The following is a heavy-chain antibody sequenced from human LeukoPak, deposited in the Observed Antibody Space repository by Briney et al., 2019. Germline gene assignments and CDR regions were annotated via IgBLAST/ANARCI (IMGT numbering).Heavy chain of an antibody. Sequence: SETLSLTCTVSGGSISRYYWSWIRQPPGKGLEWIGYIYYSGSTNYNPSLKSRVTISVDTSKNQFSLKLSSVTAADTALYYCARDQGTWWFDPWGQGTLVTVSS. CDR2: IYYSGST. J-gene: IGHJ5*02. CDR1: GGSISRYY. V-gene: IGHV4-59*01. CDR3: ARDQGTWWFDP. D-gene: IGHD3-10*01.